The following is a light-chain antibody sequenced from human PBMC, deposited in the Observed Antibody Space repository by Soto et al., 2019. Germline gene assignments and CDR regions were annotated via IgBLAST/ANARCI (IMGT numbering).Light chain of an antibody. CDR2: EVS. CDR3: SSYTSGNKGV. CDR1: SSDVGGYNY. J-gene: IGLJ3*02. V-gene: IGLV2-14*01. Sequence: QSALTQPASVSGSPGQSITISCTGTSSDVGGYNYVSWYQQHPGKAPKVMIYEVSNRPSGVSNRFSGSKSGNTASVTISGLQPEDEADYYCSSYTSGNKGVSGGGTKVTVL.